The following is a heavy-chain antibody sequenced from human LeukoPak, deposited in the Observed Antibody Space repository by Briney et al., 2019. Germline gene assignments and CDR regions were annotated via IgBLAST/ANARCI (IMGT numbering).Heavy chain of an antibody. D-gene: IGHD1-20*01. CDR1: GFTFSSYE. V-gene: IGHV3-48*03. J-gene: IGHJ6*02. CDR3: ARGSLTGEYGMDV. CDR2: IGSSGRTI. Sequence: GGSLRLSCAASGFTFSSYEMNWVRQAPGKGLEWISYIGSSGRTIYYADSVKGRFTISRDNAKNSLYLQMNSLRVEDTAVYYCARGSLTGEYGMDVWGQGTTVTVSS.